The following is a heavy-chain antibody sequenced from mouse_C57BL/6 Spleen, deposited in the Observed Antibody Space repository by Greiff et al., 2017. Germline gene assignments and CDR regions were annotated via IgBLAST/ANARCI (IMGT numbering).Heavy chain of an antibody. CDR3: ARRHYYGSSYFDY. D-gene: IGHD1-1*01. J-gene: IGHJ2*01. Sequence: VQLQQPGAELVKPGASVKLSCKASGYTFTSYWMQWVKQRPGQGLEWIGEIDPSDSYTNHNQKFKGKATLTVDTSSSTAYMQLSSLTSEDSAVYYCARRHYYGSSYFDYWGQGTTLTVSS. V-gene: IGHV1-50*01. CDR1: GYTFTSYW. CDR2: IDPSDSYT.